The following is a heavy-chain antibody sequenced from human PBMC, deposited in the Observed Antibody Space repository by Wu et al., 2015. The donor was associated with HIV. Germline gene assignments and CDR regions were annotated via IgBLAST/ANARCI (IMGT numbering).Heavy chain of an antibody. CDR1: GYTFIGYF. V-gene: IGHV1-2*02. CDR3: ARWSPVATYYYDSSGYYPLDY. CDR2: INPNSGAT. J-gene: IGHJ4*02. D-gene: IGHD3-22*01. Sequence: QVQLVQSGAEVKKPGASVKVSCKASGYTFIGYFMHWLRQAPGQGLEWMGWINPNSGATNYARRFQGRVTMTGDASISTAYMELSRLRSDDTAVYYCARWSPVATYYYDSSGYYPLDYWGQGTLVTVS.